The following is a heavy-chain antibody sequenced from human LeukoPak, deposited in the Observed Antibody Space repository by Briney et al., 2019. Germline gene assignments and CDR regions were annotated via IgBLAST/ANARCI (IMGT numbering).Heavy chain of an antibody. J-gene: IGHJ3*02. CDR3: ARGGDGVVVPAAISAFDI. CDR2: IIPIFGTA. D-gene: IGHD2-2*01. Sequence: SVKVSCKASGGTFSSYAISWVRQAPGQGLEWMGGIIPIFGTANYAQKFQGRVTITADESTSTAYMEPSSLRSEDTAVYYCARGGDGVVVPAAISAFDIWGQGTMVTVSS. CDR1: GGTFSSYA. V-gene: IGHV1-69*13.